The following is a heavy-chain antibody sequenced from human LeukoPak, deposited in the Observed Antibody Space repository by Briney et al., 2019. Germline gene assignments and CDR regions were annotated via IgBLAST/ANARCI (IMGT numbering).Heavy chain of an antibody. CDR1: GGSISSYY. V-gene: IGHV4-59*01. D-gene: IGHD5-24*01. CDR2: IYYSGST. CDR3: ASFRSGMATIDY. Sequence: SETLSLTCTVSGGSISSYYWSWIRQPPGKGLEWIGYIYYSGSTNYNPSLKSRVTISVDTSKNQFSLKLSSVTAADTAVYYCASFRSGMATIDYWGQGTLVTVSS. J-gene: IGHJ4*02.